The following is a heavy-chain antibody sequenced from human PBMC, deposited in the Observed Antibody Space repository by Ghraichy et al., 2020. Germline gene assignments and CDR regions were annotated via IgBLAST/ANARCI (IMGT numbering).Heavy chain of an antibody. CDR1: GGSISSYY. CDR3: ARVWCSSTSCYRVELGMDV. J-gene: IGHJ6*02. V-gene: IGHV4-4*07. D-gene: IGHD2-2*01. CDR2: IYTSGST. Sequence: SETLSLTCTVSGGSISSYYWSWIRQPAGKGLEWIGRIYTSGSTNYNPSLKSRVTMSVDTSKNQFSLKLSSVTAADTAVYYCARVWCSSTSCYRVELGMDVWGQGTTVTVSS.